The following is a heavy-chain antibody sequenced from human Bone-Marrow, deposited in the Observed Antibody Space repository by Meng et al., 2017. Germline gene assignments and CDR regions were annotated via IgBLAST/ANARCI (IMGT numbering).Heavy chain of an antibody. CDR3: ARRYQLLWDACDI. V-gene: IGHV5-51*01. CDR1: GYSFTSYW. Sequence: GESLKISCKGSGYSFTSYWIGWVRQMPGKGLEWMGFIYPGDSDTRYSPSFQGQVTISADKSISTAYLQWSSLKASDTAMYYCARRYQLLWDACDIWGQGTMVTVSS. J-gene: IGHJ3*02. CDR2: IYPGDSDT. D-gene: IGHD2-2*01.